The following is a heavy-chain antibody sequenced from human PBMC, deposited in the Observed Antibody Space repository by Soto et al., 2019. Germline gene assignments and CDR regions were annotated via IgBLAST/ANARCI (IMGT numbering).Heavy chain of an antibody. CDR1: GGSIITGGYF. V-gene: IGHV4-31*03. D-gene: IGHD1-26*01. Sequence: QVQLQESGPGLVKASQTLSLTCTVSGGSIITGGYFWSWIRQHPGKGLEWIGYIYYSGTTHYNPSLKSRVTISVDTSKNQFSLKLSSVTAADTAVYYCARVVSGSYFDYWGQGTLVTVSS. J-gene: IGHJ4*02. CDR2: IYYSGTT. CDR3: ARVVSGSYFDY.